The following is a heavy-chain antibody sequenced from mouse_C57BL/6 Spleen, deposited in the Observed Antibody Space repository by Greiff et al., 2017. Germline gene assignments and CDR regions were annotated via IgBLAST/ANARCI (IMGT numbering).Heavy chain of an antibody. Sequence: VQLQQPGAELVRPGSSVKLSCKASGYTFTSYWMHWVKQRPIQGLEWIGNIDPSDSETHYNQKFKDKATLTVDKSSSTAYMQLSSLTSEDSAVYYCARSSYDDTHADWGQGTLVTVSA. CDR3: ARSSYDDTHAD. V-gene: IGHV1-52*01. CDR2: IDPSDSET. J-gene: IGHJ3*01. D-gene: IGHD2-3*01. CDR1: GYTFTSYW.